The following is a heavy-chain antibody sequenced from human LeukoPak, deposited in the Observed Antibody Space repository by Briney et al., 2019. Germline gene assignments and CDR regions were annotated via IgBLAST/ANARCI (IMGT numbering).Heavy chain of an antibody. Sequence: GASVKVSCKASGYTFTSYDINWVRQATGQGLEWMGWMNPNSGNTGYAQKFQGRVTMTRNTSISTAYMELSSLRSEDTAVYYCARVLNMGSLDDYYYGSSALGYWGQGTLVTVSS. V-gene: IGHV1-8*01. CDR3: ARVLNMGSLDDYYYGSSALGY. J-gene: IGHJ4*02. D-gene: IGHD3-22*01. CDR2: MNPNSGNT. CDR1: GYTFTSYD.